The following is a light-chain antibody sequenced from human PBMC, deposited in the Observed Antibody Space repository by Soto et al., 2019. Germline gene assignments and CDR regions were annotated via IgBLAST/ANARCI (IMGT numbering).Light chain of an antibody. CDR2: DVS. J-gene: IGLJ1*01. V-gene: IGLV2-14*03. Sequence: QSALTQHASVSGCPGQSITISCTGTSSDVGGYNYVSWYQHHPGKAPKLMIYDVSNRPSGVSNRFSGSKSGNTASLIISGLQAEDEADYYCSSYTSSSTLSTYVFGTGTKVTVL. CDR1: SSDVGGYNY. CDR3: SSYTSSSTLSTYV.